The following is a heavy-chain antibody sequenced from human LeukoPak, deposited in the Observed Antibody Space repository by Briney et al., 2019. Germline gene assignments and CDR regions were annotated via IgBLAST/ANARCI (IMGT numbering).Heavy chain of an antibody. J-gene: IGHJ1*01. Sequence: ASVKVSCKASGYTFTSYGISWVRQAPGQGLEWMGWISAYNGNTNYAQKLQGRVTMTTDTSTSTAYMELRSLRSDDTAVYYCARAETYYYDSSGYYGYFQHWGQAPWSPSPQ. CDR1: GYTFTSYG. V-gene: IGHV1-18*01. D-gene: IGHD3-22*01. CDR2: ISAYNGNT. CDR3: ARAETYYYDSSGYYGYFQH.